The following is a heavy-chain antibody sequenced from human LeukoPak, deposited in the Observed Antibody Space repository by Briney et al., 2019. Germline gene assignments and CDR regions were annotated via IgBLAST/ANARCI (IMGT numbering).Heavy chain of an antibody. J-gene: IGHJ4*02. CDR3: ASWSSLGSGYYIDY. CDR2: INSEGSSA. Sequence: GGSLRLSCAASGLTFSSHWMHWVRQAPGKGLVWVPRINSEGSSATYADSVKGRFTISRDNANNTLYLQMNSLRAEDTAAYYCASWSSLGSGYYIDYWGQGTLVTVSS. V-gene: IGHV3-74*01. D-gene: IGHD3-22*01. CDR1: GLTFSSHW.